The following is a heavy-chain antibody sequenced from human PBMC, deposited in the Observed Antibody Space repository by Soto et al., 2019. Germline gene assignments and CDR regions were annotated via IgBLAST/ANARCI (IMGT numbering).Heavy chain of an antibody. CDR2: IYYSGST. D-gene: IGHD5-12*01. V-gene: IGHV4-30-4*01. CDR1: GGSISSGDYY. Sequence: TSETLSLTCTVSGGSISSGDYYWSRIRQPPGKGLEGIGYIYYSGSTYYNPSLKSRVTISVDTSKNQFSLKVSSVTAAATAVYYCARGIYSGYDYTWFDPWGQGTLVTVSS. J-gene: IGHJ5*02. CDR3: ARGIYSGYDYTWFDP.